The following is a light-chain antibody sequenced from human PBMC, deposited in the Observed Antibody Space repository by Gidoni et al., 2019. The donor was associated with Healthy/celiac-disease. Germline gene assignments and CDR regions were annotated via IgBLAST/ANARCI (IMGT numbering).Light chain of an antibody. V-gene: IGKV3-11*01. CDR1: QSVSSY. CDR2: DAA. CDR3: QQRSNGGT. J-gene: IGKJ1*01. Sequence: EIVLTQSPATLSLSPGESATLSCRASQSVSSYLAWYQQKPGQAPRLLIYDAANRATGIPARFSGSGSGTDFTLTISSLEPEDFAGYYCQQRSNGGTFGQGTKVEIK.